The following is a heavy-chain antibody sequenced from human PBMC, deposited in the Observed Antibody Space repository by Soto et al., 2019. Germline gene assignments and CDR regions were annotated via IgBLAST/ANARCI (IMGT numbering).Heavy chain of an antibody. Sequence: PGGSLRLSCAASGFAFSDYAMTWVRQAPGKGLEWVSDISDGDGATHYADSVKGRFTISRDDSKNTLYLQMDSLREEEAAVYYCAKGRTLFDFWGQGTLVTVS. D-gene: IGHD3-16*01. V-gene: IGHV3-23*01. J-gene: IGHJ4*02. CDR2: ISDGDGAT. CDR1: GFAFSDYA. CDR3: AKGRTLFDF.